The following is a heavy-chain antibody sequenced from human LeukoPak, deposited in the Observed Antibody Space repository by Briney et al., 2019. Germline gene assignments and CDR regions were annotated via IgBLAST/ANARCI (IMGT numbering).Heavy chain of an antibody. V-gene: IGHV1-46*01. CDR3: ARFSSNWYSSFDY. D-gene: IGHD6-13*01. CDR1: GYTFTSYY. CDR2: INPSGAST. J-gene: IGHJ4*02. Sequence: ASVKVSCKASGYTFTSYYMHWVRQAPGQGLEWMGIINPSGASTGYAQKFQGRVTMTWDTSTTTVYMELSSLRSEDTAVYYCARFSSNWYSSFDYWAQGTLVTVSS.